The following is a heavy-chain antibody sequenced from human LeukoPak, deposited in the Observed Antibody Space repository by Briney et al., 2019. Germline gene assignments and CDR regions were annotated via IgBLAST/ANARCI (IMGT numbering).Heavy chain of an antibody. CDR3: AITRRDTIFDH. CDR2: VYHSGTT. Sequence: EPSETLSLTCTVSGGSISSYYWSWIRQPPGKGLEWIGYVYHSGTTNYNPSLKSRVTISLDTSKNHFSLRLNSLTAADTAVYYCAITRRDTIFDHWGQGALVSVSS. D-gene: IGHD5-18*01. CDR1: GGSISSYY. J-gene: IGHJ4*02. V-gene: IGHV4-59*01.